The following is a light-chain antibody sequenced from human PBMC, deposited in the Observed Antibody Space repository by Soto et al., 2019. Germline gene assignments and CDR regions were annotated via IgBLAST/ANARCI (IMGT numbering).Light chain of an antibody. V-gene: IGKV1D-12*01. CDR3: QQAKSFPLT. CDR1: QDISSG. CDR2: AAS. Sequence: DIQMTQSPSSVSASVGDRVTITCRASQDISSGLAWYQQKPGRAPNLLISAASTLRSGVPSRFSGSGSGTDFTLTINSLQPEDFAIYYCQQAKSFPLTFGGGTKVEIK. J-gene: IGKJ4*01.